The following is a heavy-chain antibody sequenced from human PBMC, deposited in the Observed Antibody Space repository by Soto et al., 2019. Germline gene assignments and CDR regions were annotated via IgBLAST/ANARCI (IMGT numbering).Heavy chain of an antibody. D-gene: IGHD2-2*02. Sequence: QVQLVQSGAEVKKPGSSVKVSCKASGGTFSSYSISWVRQAPGQGLEWMGRIIPVLGLANYAQKLQGRVTIIADNSTSTAYMELSSLRTEDTAMYYCARADMIVLDQTYFGLDVWGQGTTVTVS. J-gene: IGHJ6*02. CDR1: GGTFSSYS. CDR2: IIPVLGLA. V-gene: IGHV1-69*02. CDR3: ARADMIVLDQTYFGLDV.